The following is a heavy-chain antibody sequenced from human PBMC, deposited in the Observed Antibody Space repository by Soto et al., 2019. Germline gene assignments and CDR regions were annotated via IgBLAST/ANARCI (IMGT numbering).Heavy chain of an antibody. V-gene: IGHV3-23*01. D-gene: IGHD6-19*01. CDR3: AKDKGYTNGHAFDY. J-gene: IGHJ4*02. Sequence: EVQLLESGGGLVQPGESLRLSCAVSGFTFSNYAMSWVRQAPGKGLEWVSAISGDSGSTYYADSVKGRFSISRDNSKSTLYLQMNSLRAEDTAMYYCAKDKGYTNGHAFDYWGQGTLVTVSS. CDR1: GFTFSNYA. CDR2: ISGDSGST.